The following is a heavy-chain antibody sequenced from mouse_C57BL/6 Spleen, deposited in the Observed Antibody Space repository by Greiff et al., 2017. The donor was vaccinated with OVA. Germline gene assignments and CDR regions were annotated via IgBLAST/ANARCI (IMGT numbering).Heavy chain of an antibody. CDR3: ARTRTGTGGKNY. CDR2: INPNNGGT. V-gene: IGHV1-22*01. D-gene: IGHD4-1*01. J-gene: IGHJ2*01. Sequence: EVQLQQSGPELVKPGASVKMSCKASGYTFTDYNMHWVKQSHGKSLEWIGYINPNNGGTSYNQKFKGKATLTVNKSSSTAYMELRSLTSEDSAVYYCARTRTGTGGKNYWGQGTTLTVSS. CDR1: GYTFTDYN.